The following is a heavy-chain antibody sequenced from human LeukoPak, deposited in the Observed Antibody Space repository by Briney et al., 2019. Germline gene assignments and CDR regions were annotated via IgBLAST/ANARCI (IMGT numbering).Heavy chain of an antibody. V-gene: IGHV4-4*07. J-gene: IGHJ4*02. Sequence: SETLSLTCTVSGDSISIYYWSWIRQPAGKGLEWIGRIYTIGSTNYNPSLKSRVTMSLDSSKNQLSLKLTSVTAADTAVYYCARDLGYSDFFDYWGQGTLVTVSS. CDR1: GDSISIYY. CDR3: ARDLGYSDFFDY. CDR2: IYTIGST. D-gene: IGHD2-15*01.